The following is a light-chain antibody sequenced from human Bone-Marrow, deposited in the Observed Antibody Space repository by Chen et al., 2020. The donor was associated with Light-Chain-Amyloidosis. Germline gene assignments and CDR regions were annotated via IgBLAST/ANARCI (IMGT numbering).Light chain of an antibody. CDR3: EEDYRAPCA. V-gene: IGKV4-1*01. J-gene: IGKJ3*01. CDR2: WAS. Sequence: VMTQSPASLAVSLGERATINCKSSQSVLYSSNNKHYLAWYQQKPGQPPKLLISWASTRESGVPDRVTGSGAGTDFTLTISSRQAEDVAVYECEEDYRAPCAFGPGTKVNIK. CDR1: QSVLYSSNNKHY.